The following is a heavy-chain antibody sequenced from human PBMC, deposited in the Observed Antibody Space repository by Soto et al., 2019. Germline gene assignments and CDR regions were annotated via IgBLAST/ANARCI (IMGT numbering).Heavy chain of an antibody. CDR1: GFTFSSYG. D-gene: IGHD2-8*01. Sequence: QVQLVESGGGVVQPGRSLRLSCAASGFTFSSYGMHWVRQAPGKGLEWVAVIWYDGSNKYYADSVKGRFTISRDNSKNTLYLQMNSLRAEDTAVYYCAREFDRYCTNGVCSMDAFDIWGQGTMVTVSS. V-gene: IGHV3-33*01. CDR3: AREFDRYCTNGVCSMDAFDI. CDR2: IWYDGSNK. J-gene: IGHJ3*02.